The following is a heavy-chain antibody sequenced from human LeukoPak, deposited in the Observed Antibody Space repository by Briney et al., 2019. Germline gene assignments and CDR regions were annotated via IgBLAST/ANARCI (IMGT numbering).Heavy chain of an antibody. V-gene: IGHV3-48*03. CDR2: ISSSGSTI. D-gene: IGHD4-17*01. Sequence: PGGSLRLSCAASGFTLSSYEMNWFRQAPGKGLEWVSYISSSGSTIYYADSVKGRFTISRDNAKNSLYLQMNSLRVEDMAVYYCAKGVSGKMTTVTNFDYWGQGTLVTVSS. CDR1: GFTLSSYE. J-gene: IGHJ4*02. CDR3: AKGVSGKMTTVTNFDY.